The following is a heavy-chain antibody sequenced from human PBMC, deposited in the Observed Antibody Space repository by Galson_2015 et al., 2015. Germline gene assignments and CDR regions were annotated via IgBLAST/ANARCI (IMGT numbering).Heavy chain of an antibody. D-gene: IGHD5-12*01. Sequence: LSLTCTVSGGSISSYYWSWVRQPPGKGLEWIGYIYYSGSTNYNPSLKSRVTISVDTSKNQFSLKLSSVTAADTAVYYCARVHADIVATIPLRFDPWGQGTLVTVSS. CDR1: GGSISSYY. CDR3: ARVHADIVATIPLRFDP. V-gene: IGHV4-59*01. J-gene: IGHJ5*02. CDR2: IYYSGST.